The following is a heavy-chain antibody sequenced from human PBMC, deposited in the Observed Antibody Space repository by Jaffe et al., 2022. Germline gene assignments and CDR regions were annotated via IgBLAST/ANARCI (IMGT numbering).Heavy chain of an antibody. Sequence: EVQLVESGGGLVQPGGSLRLSCAASGFTFSSYEMNWVRQAPGKGLEWVSYISSSGSTIYYADSVKGRFTISRDNAKNSLYLQMNSLRAEDTAVYYCARDPGGSYGSGSYYPEYFQHWGQGTLVTVSS. CDR2: ISSSGSTI. J-gene: IGHJ1*01. D-gene: IGHD3-10*01. CDR1: GFTFSSYE. V-gene: IGHV3-48*03. CDR3: ARDPGGSYGSGSYYPEYFQH.